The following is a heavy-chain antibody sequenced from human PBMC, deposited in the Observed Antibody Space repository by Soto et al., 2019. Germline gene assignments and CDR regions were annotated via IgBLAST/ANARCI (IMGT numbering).Heavy chain of an antibody. Sequence: EVQLLESGGGLVQPGGSLRLSCAASGFTFSAYSMNWVRQAPGKGLEWISYITGSSATIYYADSVKGRFTISRDNAKNSLYLQMNSLRDEDTAIYVCARDNGMAGSFDPWGQGTLVTVSS. D-gene: IGHD2-8*01. CDR3: ARDNGMAGSFDP. J-gene: IGHJ5*02. CDR1: GFTFSAYS. CDR2: ITGSSATI. V-gene: IGHV3-48*02.